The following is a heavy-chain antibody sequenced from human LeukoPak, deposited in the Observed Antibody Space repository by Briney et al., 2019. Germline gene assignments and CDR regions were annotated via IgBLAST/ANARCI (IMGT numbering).Heavy chain of an antibody. J-gene: IGHJ6*02. Sequence: AGGSLGLSCAASGFTVSGNYMSWVRQAPGKGLEWVSVIYSGGSTYYADSVKGRFTISRDNSKNTLYLQMNSLRAEDTAVYYCATQGIAARAYYYYGTDVWGQGTTVTVSS. D-gene: IGHD6-6*01. V-gene: IGHV3-53*01. CDR2: IYSGGST. CDR1: GFTVSGNY. CDR3: ATQGIAARAYYYYGTDV.